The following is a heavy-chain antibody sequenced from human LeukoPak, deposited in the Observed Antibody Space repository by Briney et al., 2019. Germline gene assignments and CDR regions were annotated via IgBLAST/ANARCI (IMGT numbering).Heavy chain of an antibody. CDR3: ARGGWGVRAMVYYYGMDV. CDR1: GDSVSSNSAA. J-gene: IGHJ6*02. D-gene: IGHD5-18*01. Sequence: SQTLSLTCVISGDSVSSNSAAWNWIRQSPSRGLEWLVRTYYRSQWYKEYAVSVKSRITINPDTSRNQFSLRLNSVTPEDTAVYYCARGGWGVRAMVYYYGMDVWGQGTTVTVSS. CDR2: TYYRSQWYK. V-gene: IGHV6-1*01.